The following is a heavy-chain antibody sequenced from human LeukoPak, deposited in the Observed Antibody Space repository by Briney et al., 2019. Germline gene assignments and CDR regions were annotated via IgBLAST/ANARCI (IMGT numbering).Heavy chain of an antibody. J-gene: IGHJ6*03. V-gene: IGHV4-34*01. Sequence: SETLSLTCAVYGGSFSGYYWSWIRQPPGKGLEWIVEINHSGITNYNPSLKSRVTISVDTSKNQFSLKLSSVTAADTAVYYCARHLAEDYDILTGYSNGPYYMDVWGKGTTVTISS. D-gene: IGHD3-9*01. CDR3: ARHLAEDYDILTGYSNGPYYMDV. CDR2: INHSGIT. CDR1: GGSFSGYY.